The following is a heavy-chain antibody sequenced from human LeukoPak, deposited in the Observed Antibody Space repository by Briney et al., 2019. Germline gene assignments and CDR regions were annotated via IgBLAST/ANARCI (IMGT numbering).Heavy chain of an antibody. CDR1: SIRFADHW. V-gene: IGHV3-74*01. J-gene: IGHJ4*02. Sequence: GGSLRLSCVGSSIRFADHWMLWVRQVPGEPPAWVARSDRDGVVREYADSVKGRFTIPRDNARNTIHLEVNRLKVEDTAIYYCVASRWSGALDFWGQGSLVTVSS. CDR3: VASRWSGALDF. D-gene: IGHD3-3*01. CDR2: SDRDGVVR.